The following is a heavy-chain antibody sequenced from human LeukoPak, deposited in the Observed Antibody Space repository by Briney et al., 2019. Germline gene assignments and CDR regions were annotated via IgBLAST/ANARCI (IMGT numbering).Heavy chain of an antibody. V-gene: IGHV3-33*08. CDR1: GFTFSSYG. D-gene: IGHD1-26*01. CDR2: IWYDGSNK. Sequence: GRSLRLSCAASGFTFSSYGMHWVRQAPGKGLEWVAVIWYDGSNKYYADSVKGRFTISRDNSKNTLYLQMNSLRAEDTAVYYCARDKGGGWELPYGMDVWGQGTTVTVSS. J-gene: IGHJ6*02. CDR3: ARDKGGGWELPYGMDV.